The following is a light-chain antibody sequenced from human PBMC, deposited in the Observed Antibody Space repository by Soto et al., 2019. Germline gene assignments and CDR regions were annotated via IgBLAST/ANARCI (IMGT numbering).Light chain of an antibody. CDR3: QKYNSAPRT. Sequence: DTQMTQSPSTLSASVGDRVTITCRASQSISNWLAWYQQKPGKAPKLLINDASSLESGVPSRFSGSGSGTDFTLTISSLQPEDVATYYCQKYNSAPRTFGQGTKVDIK. V-gene: IGKV1-5*01. CDR2: DAS. CDR1: QSISNW. J-gene: IGKJ1*01.